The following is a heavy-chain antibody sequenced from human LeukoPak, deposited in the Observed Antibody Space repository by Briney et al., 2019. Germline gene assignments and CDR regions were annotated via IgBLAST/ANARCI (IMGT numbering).Heavy chain of an antibody. D-gene: IGHD3-3*01. Sequence: PGRSLRLSCAASGFTFSSYGMHWVRQAPGKGLEWVAVIWYGGSNKYYADSVKGRFTISRDNSKNSLYLQMNSLRAEDTAVYYCARGAPNDFWSGYYYYYYGMDVWGQGTTVTVSS. CDR1: GFTFSSYG. V-gene: IGHV3-33*01. CDR3: ARGAPNDFWSGYYYYYYGMDV. CDR2: IWYGGSNK. J-gene: IGHJ6*02.